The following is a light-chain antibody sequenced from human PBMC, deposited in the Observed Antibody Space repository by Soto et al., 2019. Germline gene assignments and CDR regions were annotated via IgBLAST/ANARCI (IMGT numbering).Light chain of an antibody. CDR1: SSDVGAFNY. CDR2: EVS. Sequence: QSVLTQPASVSGSPGQSITISCIGTSSDVGAFNYVSWHQHRPGKVPKLMIYEVSRRPSGVSNRFSGSKSGNAASLTISGLQAEDEADYYCTSYTTSSTLIFGGGTQLTVL. V-gene: IGLV2-14*01. J-gene: IGLJ2*01. CDR3: TSYTTSSTLI.